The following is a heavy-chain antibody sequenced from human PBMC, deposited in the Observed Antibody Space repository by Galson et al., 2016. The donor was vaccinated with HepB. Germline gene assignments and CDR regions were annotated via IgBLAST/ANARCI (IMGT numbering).Heavy chain of an antibody. V-gene: IGHV3-7*01. CDR3: ARGRDCGGGSCYGYHYYGLDV. CDR1: GFNVSRSW. J-gene: IGHJ6*02. D-gene: IGHD2-15*01. Sequence: SLRLSCAASGFNVSRSWMSWVRQAPGKGLEWVANINHDVSEQYYVDFAEGRFTISKDNTKNTVYLQMNSLRADDTAVYSCARGRDCGGGSCYGYHYYGLDVWGQGTTVTVSS. CDR2: INHDVSEQ.